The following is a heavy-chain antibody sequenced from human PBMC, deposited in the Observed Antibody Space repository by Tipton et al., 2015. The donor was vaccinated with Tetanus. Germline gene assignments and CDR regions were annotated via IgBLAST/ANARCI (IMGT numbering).Heavy chain of an antibody. J-gene: IGHJ3*01. V-gene: IGHV3-33*08. CDR3: VRREVIVTFGFDV. Sequence: SLRLSCAASGFSFRSYGMHWVRQAPGKGLEWVAVIWYDGTNKYSADSVKGRFTISRDTSTNTLYLQMNNLRAEDTAVYFCVRREVIVTFGFDVWGQGTRVNVSS. CDR1: GFSFRSYG. CDR2: IWYDGTNK. D-gene: IGHD3-16*01.